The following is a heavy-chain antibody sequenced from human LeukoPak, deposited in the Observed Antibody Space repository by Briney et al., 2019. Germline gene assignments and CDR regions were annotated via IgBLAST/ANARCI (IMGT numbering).Heavy chain of an antibody. CDR2: INHSGST. Sequence: SETLSLTCAVYGGSFSGYYWSWIRQPPGKGLEWIGEINHSGSTNYNPSLKSRVTISVDTSKNQFSLKLSSVTAAHTALYYCATLPGLTYFDLCGRGTLVTVSS. D-gene: IGHD3/OR15-3a*01. J-gene: IGHJ2*01. CDR1: GGSFSGYY. V-gene: IGHV4-34*01. CDR3: ATLPGLTYFDL.